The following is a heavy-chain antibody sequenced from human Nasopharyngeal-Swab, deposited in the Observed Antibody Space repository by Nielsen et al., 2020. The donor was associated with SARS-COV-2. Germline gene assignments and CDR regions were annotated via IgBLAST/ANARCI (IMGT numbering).Heavy chain of an antibody. CDR3: ARRGAGIRGDYARGAFDI. V-gene: IGHV4-34*01. Sequence: SETLSLTCAVYGGSFSGYYWSWIRQPQGKGLEWIGEINHSGSTNYNPSLKSRVTISVDTSKNQFSLKLSSVTAADTAVYYCARRGAGIRGDYARGAFDIWGQGTMVTVSS. CDR2: INHSGST. CDR1: GGSFSGYY. D-gene: IGHD4-17*01. J-gene: IGHJ3*02.